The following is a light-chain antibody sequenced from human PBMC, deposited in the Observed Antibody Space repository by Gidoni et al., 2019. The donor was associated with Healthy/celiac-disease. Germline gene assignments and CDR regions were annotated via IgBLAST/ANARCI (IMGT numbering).Light chain of an antibody. V-gene: IGKV1-9*01. J-gene: IGKJ4*01. CDR3: QQLNSYPSLT. CDR2: AAS. Sequence: DIQFTPSPSFLSASVGDRVTITCRASQGISSYLAWYQQKPGKAPKLLIYAASTLQSGVPSRFSGSGSGTEFTLTISSLQPEDFATYYCQQLNSYPSLTFGGXTKVEIK. CDR1: QGISSY.